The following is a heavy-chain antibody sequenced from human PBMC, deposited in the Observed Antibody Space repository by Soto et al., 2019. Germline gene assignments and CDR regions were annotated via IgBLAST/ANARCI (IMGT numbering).Heavy chain of an antibody. CDR1: GVTFSNYA. CDR3: ARREQSDYSYIDV. CDR2: ISSNGVGT. Sequence: EVQLVESGGGLVQPGGSLRLSCAASGVTFSNYAMDWVRQAPGQVLEYVSGISSNGVGTYYANSVKDRFTISRDNSKNTLYLQMGRLRAEDMAVYYCARREQSDYSYIDVWGKGTSVTVSS. D-gene: IGHD6-19*01. J-gene: IGHJ6*03. V-gene: IGHV3-64*01.